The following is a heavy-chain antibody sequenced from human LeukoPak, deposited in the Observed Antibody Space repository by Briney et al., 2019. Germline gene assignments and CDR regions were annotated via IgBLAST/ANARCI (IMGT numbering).Heavy chain of an antibody. D-gene: IGHD5-18*01. Sequence: ASVKVSCKVSGYTLTELSMHWVRQAPGKGLVWMGGFDPEDGEIIYAQKFQGRVTMTEDTSTDTAYMELSSLRSEDTAVYYCATLSGVRGYSYDEWGSFDSWGQGTLVTVSS. V-gene: IGHV1-24*01. CDR2: FDPEDGEI. CDR3: ATLSGVRGYSYDEWGSFDS. CDR1: GYTLTELS. J-gene: IGHJ4*02.